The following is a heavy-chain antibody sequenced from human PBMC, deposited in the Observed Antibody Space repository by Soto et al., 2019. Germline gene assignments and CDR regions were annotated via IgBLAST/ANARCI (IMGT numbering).Heavy chain of an antibody. V-gene: IGHV1-18*01. J-gene: IGHJ3*02. CDR2: ISAYNGNT. D-gene: IGHD5-12*01. Sequence: ASVKVSCKASGYTFTNFGISWVRQAPGQGLEWMGWISAYNGNTNYAQNFQGRVTMTTDTSTSTAYMELRSLRSDDTAVYYCATPGDIGAFDIWGQGTMVTVSS. CDR1: GYTFTNFG. CDR3: ATPGDIGAFDI.